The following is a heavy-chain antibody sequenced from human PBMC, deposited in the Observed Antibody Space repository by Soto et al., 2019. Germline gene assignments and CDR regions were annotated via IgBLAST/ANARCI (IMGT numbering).Heavy chain of an antibody. CDR3: ARDYRSGYDN. V-gene: IGHV4-30-4*01. J-gene: IGHJ4*02. D-gene: IGHD6-19*01. CDR1: GGSISSGDYY. Sequence: SETLSLTCTVSGGSISSGDYYWSWIRQPPEKGLEWIAYVYYTGGSYYNPSLKSRATISVDTSKNQFSLKVSSVTATDTAVYYCARDYRSGYDNWGQGILVTVSS. CDR2: VYYTGGS.